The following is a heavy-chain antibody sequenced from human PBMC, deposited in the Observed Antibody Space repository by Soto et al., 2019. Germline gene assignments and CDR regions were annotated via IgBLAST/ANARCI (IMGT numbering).Heavy chain of an antibody. Sequence: SVKVSCKASGGTFSSYAISWVRQAPGQGLEWMGGIIPIFGTANYAQKFQGRVTITADESTSTAYMELSSLRSEDTAVYYCARRIRAVAGTADYYGMDVWGHGTTVTV. CDR2: IIPIFGTA. CDR3: ARRIRAVAGTADYYGMDV. V-gene: IGHV1-69*13. J-gene: IGHJ6*02. D-gene: IGHD6-19*01. CDR1: GGTFSSYA.